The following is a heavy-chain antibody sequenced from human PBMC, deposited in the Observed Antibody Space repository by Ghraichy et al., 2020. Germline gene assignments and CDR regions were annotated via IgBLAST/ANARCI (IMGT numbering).Heavy chain of an antibody. V-gene: IGHV3-53*01. D-gene: IGHD4-23*01. CDR3: ARDPGGQPSLDY. CDR1: GFTVSSNY. CDR2: IYSGGST. J-gene: IGHJ4*02. Sequence: GGSLRLSCAASGFTVSSNYMSWVRQAPGKGLEWVSVIYSGGSTYYADSVKGRFTISRDNSKNTLYLQMNSLRAEDTAVYYCARDPGGQPSLDYWGQGTLVTVSS.